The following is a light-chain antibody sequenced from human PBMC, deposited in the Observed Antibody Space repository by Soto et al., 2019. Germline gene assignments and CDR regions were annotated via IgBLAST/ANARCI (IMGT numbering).Light chain of an antibody. V-gene: IGKV3-11*01. CDR3: QQYNNWPLT. Sequence: EIVLTQSPATLSLSPGERATLSCRASQTVSSYLLWYQQKPGQAPRLLIYDASNRASGTPARFSGSGSETDFTLTISSLEPEDIAVYYCQQYNNWPLTFGGGTKVDIK. CDR2: DAS. CDR1: QTVSSY. J-gene: IGKJ4*01.